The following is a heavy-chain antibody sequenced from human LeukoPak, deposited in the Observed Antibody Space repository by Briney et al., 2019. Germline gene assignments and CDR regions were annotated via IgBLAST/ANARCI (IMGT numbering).Heavy chain of an antibody. D-gene: IGHD2-2*01. Sequence: PGGSLRLSCTASGFTFSRNGMNWVRQAPGKRLECISYINSDSDTIYYADSVRGRFTVSRDNAKNSLFLQMNSLRAEDAAVYYCARVIEYQMIYDYYYGMDVWGQGTTVTVSS. CDR1: GFTFSRNG. V-gene: IGHV3-48*04. J-gene: IGHJ6*02. CDR3: ARVIEYQMIYDYYYGMDV. CDR2: INSDSDTI.